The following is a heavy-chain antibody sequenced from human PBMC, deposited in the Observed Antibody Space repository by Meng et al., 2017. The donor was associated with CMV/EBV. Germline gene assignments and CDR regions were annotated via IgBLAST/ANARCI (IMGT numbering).Heavy chain of an antibody. CDR2: INPNSGGT. V-gene: IGHV1-2*02. J-gene: IGHJ6*02. D-gene: IGHD3-10*01. CDR1: GYTFTGYY. CDR3: ARDEKVRVRGVTYYYYYGMEV. Sequence: ASVKVSCKASGYTFTGYYMHWVRQAPGQGLEWMGWINPNSGGTNYAQKFQGRVTMTRDTSISTAYMELSRLRSDDTAVYYCARDEKVRVRGVTYYYYYGMEVWGQGTTVTVSS.